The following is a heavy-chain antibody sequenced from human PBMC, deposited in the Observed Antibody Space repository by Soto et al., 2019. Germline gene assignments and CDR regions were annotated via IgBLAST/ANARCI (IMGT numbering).Heavy chain of an antibody. CDR2: MNPNSGNT. CDR3: ARVDDDYIWGSYLWGAFDI. D-gene: IGHD3-16*01. CDR1: GYTFTSYD. V-gene: IGHV1-8*01. J-gene: IGHJ3*02. Sequence: QVQLVQSGAEVKKPGASVKVSCKASGYTFTSYDINWVRQATGQGLEWMGWMNPNSGNTGYAQKFQGRVTMTRNTSISTAYMELSSLRSEDTAVYYCARVDDDYIWGSYLWGAFDIWGQGTMVTVSS.